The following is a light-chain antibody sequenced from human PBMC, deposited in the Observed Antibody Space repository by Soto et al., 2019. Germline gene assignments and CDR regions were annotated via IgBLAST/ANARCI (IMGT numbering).Light chain of an antibody. Sequence: EVVVTQSPATLSVSPGERATLSCRASQSVNSNLAWYQQKPGQAPRLLIYGASTRATGIPATFSGSGSGTDFTLTITSLQSEDFAIYYCQQYNNSPRTFGQGTRVEIK. V-gene: IGKV3-15*01. CDR2: GAS. J-gene: IGKJ1*01. CDR1: QSVNSN. CDR3: QQYNNSPRT.